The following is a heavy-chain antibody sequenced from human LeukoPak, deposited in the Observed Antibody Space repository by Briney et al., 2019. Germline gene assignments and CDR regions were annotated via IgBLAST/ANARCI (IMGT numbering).Heavy chain of an antibody. D-gene: IGHD5-12*01. J-gene: IGHJ6*02. CDR1: GFTFSSYG. CDR2: ISYDGSNK. V-gene: IGHV3-30*18. Sequence: PGGSLRLSCAASGFTFSSYGMHWVRQAPGKGLEWVAVISYDGSNKYYAGSVKGRFTISRDNSKNTLYLQMNSLRAEDTAVYYCAKISGYDTPYYYYYGMDVWGQGTTVTVSS. CDR3: AKISGYDTPYYYYYGMDV.